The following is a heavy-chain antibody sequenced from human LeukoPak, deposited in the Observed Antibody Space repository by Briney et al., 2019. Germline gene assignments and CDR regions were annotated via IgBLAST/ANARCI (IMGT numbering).Heavy chain of an antibody. CDR1: GFTFSSYS. V-gene: IGHV3-21*01. J-gene: IGHJ4*02. CDR3: AREGMAARWVDY. D-gene: IGHD6-6*01. CDR2: ISSSSSYI. Sequence: GGSLRLSCAASGFTFSSYSMNWVRQAPGKGLEGVSSISSSSSYIYYADSVKGRFTISRDNAKNSLYLQMNSLRAEDTAVYYCAREGMAARWVDYWGQGTLVTVSS.